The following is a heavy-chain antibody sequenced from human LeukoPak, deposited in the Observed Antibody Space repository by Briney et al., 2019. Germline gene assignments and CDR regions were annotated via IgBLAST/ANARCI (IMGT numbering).Heavy chain of an antibody. J-gene: IGHJ4*02. CDR1: GFAVIDNY. D-gene: IGHD5-12*01. CDR3: AREDSGYGLHLDY. CDR2: IYSGGNT. V-gene: IGHV3-66*01. Sequence: GGSLRLSCAASGFAVIDNYMTWVRQAPGKGLEWVAVIYSGGNTYYADSVAGRFTISRDTATNTVYLQMNSLRADDTAVYYCAREDSGYGLHLDYWGQGTLVTVSS.